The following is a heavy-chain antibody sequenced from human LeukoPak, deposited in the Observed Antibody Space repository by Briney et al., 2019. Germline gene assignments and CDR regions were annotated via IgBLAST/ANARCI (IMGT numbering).Heavy chain of an antibody. CDR2: INPDSGGT. V-gene: IGHV1-2*02. Sequence: ASVKVSCKASGYTFTGYYMHWVRQAPGHGLEWMGWINPDSGGTNYAQKFQGRVTMTRDTSISTAYMELSRLRSDDTAVYYCAISGFGPFNWFDPWGQGTLVTVSS. D-gene: IGHD3-10*01. J-gene: IGHJ5*02. CDR3: AISGFGPFNWFDP. CDR1: GYTFTGYY.